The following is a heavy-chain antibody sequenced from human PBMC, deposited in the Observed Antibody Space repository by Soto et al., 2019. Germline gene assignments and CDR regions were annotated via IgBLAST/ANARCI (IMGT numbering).Heavy chain of an antibody. V-gene: IGHV1-2*02. CDR1: GYTFSDYY. D-gene: IGHD1-1*01. Sequence: ASVKVSCKASGYTFSDYYIHWVRQAPGQGLEWMGWINPNSGGTKYAPKFQGGVTMTRDTSITTAYMGLSRLRSGDTAVYYCAREPATAKPEGVDFWGQGTLVPVSS. CDR2: INPNSGGT. J-gene: IGHJ4*02. CDR3: AREPATAKPEGVDF.